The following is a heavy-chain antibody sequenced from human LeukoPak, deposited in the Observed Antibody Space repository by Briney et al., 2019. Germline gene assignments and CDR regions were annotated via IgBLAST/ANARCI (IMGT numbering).Heavy chain of an antibody. CDR1: GGSISSYY. J-gene: IGHJ5*02. CDR2: IYYRGNT. Sequence: SETLSLTCTVSGGSISSYYWSWIRQPPGRGLEWIGYIYYRGNTNYNPSLKSRVTLSVDTSKNQFSLKLSSVTAADTAIYYCARHLSSDYTSWFDPWGQGTLVTVSS. CDR3: ARHLSSDYTSWFDP. V-gene: IGHV4-59*08. D-gene: IGHD4-11*01.